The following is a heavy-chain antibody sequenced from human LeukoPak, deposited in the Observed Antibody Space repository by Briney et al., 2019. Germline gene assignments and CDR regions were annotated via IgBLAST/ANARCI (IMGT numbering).Heavy chain of an antibody. J-gene: IGHJ4*02. Sequence: SETLSLTCAVYGGSFSGYYWSWIRQPPGKGLEWIGEINHSGSTNYNPSLKSRVTISVDTSKNQFSLKLSSVTAADTAVYYCARDPTWDYWGQGTLVTVCS. V-gene: IGHV4-34*01. CDR3: ARDPTWDY. CDR1: GGSFSGYY. CDR2: INHSGST.